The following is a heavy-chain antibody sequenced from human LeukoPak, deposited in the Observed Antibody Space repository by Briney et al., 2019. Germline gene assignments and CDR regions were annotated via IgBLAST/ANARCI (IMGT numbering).Heavy chain of an antibody. D-gene: IGHD3-22*01. CDR1: GFTFSDYS. J-gene: IGHJ4*02. CDR3: VRLGRNSDSSGYHYYYDY. CDR2: ITSSSSYI. V-gene: IGHV3-21*01. Sequence: PGGSLTLSCAVSGFTFSDYSINWVRQAPGKGLEWVSSITSSSSYIYYADSVKGRFTISRDNAKNSLYLQMNSLRAEDTAVYYCVRLGRNSDSSGYHYYYDYWGQGTLVTVSS.